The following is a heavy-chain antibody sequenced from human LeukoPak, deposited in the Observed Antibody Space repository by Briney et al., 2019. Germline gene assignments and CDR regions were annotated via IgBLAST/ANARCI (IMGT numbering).Heavy chain of an antibody. Sequence: GGSLRLSCAASGFTLSSYAMSWVRQAPGKGLEWVASITSGSDYIYYADSVKGRFTISRDNAKNSLYLQMNSLRAEDTAVYFCARSITMIVDWFDPWGQGTLVTVSS. CDR3: ARSITMIVDWFDP. J-gene: IGHJ5*02. D-gene: IGHD3-22*01. CDR2: ITSGSDYI. V-gene: IGHV3-21*01. CDR1: GFTLSSYA.